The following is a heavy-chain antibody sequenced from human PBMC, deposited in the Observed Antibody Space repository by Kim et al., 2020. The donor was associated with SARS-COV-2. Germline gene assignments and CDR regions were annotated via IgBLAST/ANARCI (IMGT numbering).Heavy chain of an antibody. CDR2: IIPILGIA. J-gene: IGHJ5*02. CDR3: ARDPLIVIIPTASPAWFDP. V-gene: IGHV1-69*04. CDR1: GGTFSSYA. Sequence: SVKVSCKASGGTFSSYAVSWMRQAPGQGLEWMGRIIPILGIANYAQNFQGRVTITADKSTSTVYMELSSLRSDDTAVYYCARDPLIVIIPTASPAWFDPCGQGTLVTVSS. D-gene: IGHD2-2*01.